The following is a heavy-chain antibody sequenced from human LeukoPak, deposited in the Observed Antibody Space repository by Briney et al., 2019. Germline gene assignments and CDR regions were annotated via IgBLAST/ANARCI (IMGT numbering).Heavy chain of an antibody. CDR2: ISGSGGST. Sequence: PGRSLRLSCAASGFTFSSYAMSWVRQAPGKGLEWVSAISGSGGSTYYADSVKGRFTISRDNSKNTLYLQMNSLRAEDTAVYYCAKDSAMVRGPLGSYYFDYWGQGTLVTVSS. CDR3: AKDSAMVRGPLGSYYFDY. D-gene: IGHD3-10*01. CDR1: GFTFSSYA. J-gene: IGHJ4*02. V-gene: IGHV3-23*01.